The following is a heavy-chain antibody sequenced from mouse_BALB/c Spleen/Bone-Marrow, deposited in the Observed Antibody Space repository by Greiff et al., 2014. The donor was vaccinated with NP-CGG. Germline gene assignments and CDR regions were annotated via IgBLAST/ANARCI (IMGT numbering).Heavy chain of an antibody. CDR3: TTYALDY. V-gene: IGHV1-5*01. Sequence: VQLQQSGTVLARPGASVKMSCKASGYSFTSYWMHWVKQRPGQGQEWIGAIYPGDSDTSYNQKFNDKAKLTAVTSASTAYMELSSLTNEDSAVYYCTTYALDYWGQGTSVTVSS. CDR1: GYSFTSYW. CDR2: IYPGDSDT. J-gene: IGHJ4*01.